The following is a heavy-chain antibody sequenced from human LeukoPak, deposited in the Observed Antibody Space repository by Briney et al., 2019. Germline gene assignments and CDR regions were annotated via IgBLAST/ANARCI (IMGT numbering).Heavy chain of an antibody. V-gene: IGHV3-7*04. J-gene: IGHJ6*02. D-gene: IGHD3-3*01. Sequence: GGSLRLSCAASGFTFSSYWMSWVRQAPGKGLEWVANIKQDGSEKYYVDSVKGRFTISRDNAKNSLYLQMNSLRAEDTAVYYCARGYDFWSGYSILDSYGMDVWGQGTTVTVFS. CDR1: GFTFSSYW. CDR2: IKQDGSEK. CDR3: ARGYDFWSGYSILDSYGMDV.